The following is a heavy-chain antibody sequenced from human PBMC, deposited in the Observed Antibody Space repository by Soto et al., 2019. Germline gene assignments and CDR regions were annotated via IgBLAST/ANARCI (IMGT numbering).Heavy chain of an antibody. V-gene: IGHV3-48*03. J-gene: IGHJ6*02. CDR3: ARDQEAGSFFPYYYGMDV. Sequence: XGSLGLSCATSGFTFSSYEMNWVRQAPGKGLEWVSYISSSGSTIYYADSVKGRFTISRDNAKNSLYLQMDSLRAEDTAVYYCARDQEAGSFFPYYYGMDVWGQGTTVTVSS. CDR1: GFTFSSYE. D-gene: IGHD6-13*01. CDR2: ISSSGSTI.